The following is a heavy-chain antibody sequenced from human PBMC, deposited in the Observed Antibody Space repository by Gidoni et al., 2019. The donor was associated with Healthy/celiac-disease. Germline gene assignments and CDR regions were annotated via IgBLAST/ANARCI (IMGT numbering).Heavy chain of an antibody. V-gene: IGHV4-34*01. CDR3: ARGDDYGDYKNWFDP. Sequence: QVQLQQWGAGLLKPSETLSLTCAVYGGSFSGYYWSWIRQPPGKGLEWIGEINHSGSTNYNPSLKSRVTISVDTSKNQFSLKLSSVTAADTAVYYCARGDDYGDYKNWFDPWGQGTLVTVSS. J-gene: IGHJ5*02. CDR1: GGSFSGYY. CDR2: INHSGST. D-gene: IGHD4-17*01.